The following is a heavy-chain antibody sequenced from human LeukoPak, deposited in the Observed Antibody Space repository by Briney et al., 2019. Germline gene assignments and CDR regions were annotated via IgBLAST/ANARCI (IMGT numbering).Heavy chain of an antibody. CDR1: GFTFSSYA. Sequence: PGGSLRLSCAASGFTFSSYAIHWVRQAPGKGLEWVAVISYDGSNKYYADSVKGRFTISRDNSKNTLYLQMNSLRAEDTAVYYCAREVEYYYGSGSYPLFDYWGQGTLVTVSS. J-gene: IGHJ4*02. CDR3: AREVEYYYGSGSYPLFDY. D-gene: IGHD3-10*01. V-gene: IGHV3-30-3*01. CDR2: ISYDGSNK.